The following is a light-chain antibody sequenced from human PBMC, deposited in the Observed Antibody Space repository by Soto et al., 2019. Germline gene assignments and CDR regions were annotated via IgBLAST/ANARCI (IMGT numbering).Light chain of an antibody. V-gene: IGLV1-44*01. CDR1: SSNIGGNP. CDR3: AVWDDFLNAWV. J-gene: IGLJ3*02. CDR2: DNN. Sequence: QSVLTQPPSASGTPGQRVTISCSGSSSNIGGNPVNWCQQLPGAAPKVLIYDNNQRSSGVPGRFSGSKSGTSASLAISGLQSEDEADHYCAVWDDFLNAWVFGGGTKLTVL.